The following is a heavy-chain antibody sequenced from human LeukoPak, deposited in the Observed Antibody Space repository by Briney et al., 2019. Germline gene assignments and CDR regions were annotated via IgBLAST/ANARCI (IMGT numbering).Heavy chain of an antibody. V-gene: IGHV1-2*04. J-gene: IGHJ4*02. D-gene: IGHD6-13*01. CDR1: GYTFTGYY. CDR3: ARVRAYSSSWSQWYYFDY. Sequence: GASVKVSCKASGYTFTGYYMHWARQAPGQGLEWMGWINPNSGGTNYAQKFQGWVTMTRDTSISTAYMELSRLRSDDTAVYYCARVRAYSSSWSQWYYFDYWGQGTLVTVSS. CDR2: INPNSGGT.